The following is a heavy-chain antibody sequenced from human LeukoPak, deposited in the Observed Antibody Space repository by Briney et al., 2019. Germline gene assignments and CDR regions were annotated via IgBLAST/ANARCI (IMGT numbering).Heavy chain of an antibody. Sequence: GASVKVSCKASGYTFTGFYIHWVRQAPGQGLEWMGWIALNSGGTNYAQKFQGRVTMTTDTSTSTAYMELRSLRSDDTAVYYCARGQITPYYDSNDYFDYWGQGTLVTVSS. CDR1: GYTFTGFY. CDR3: ARGQITPYYDSNDYFDY. CDR2: IALNSGGT. J-gene: IGHJ4*02. V-gene: IGHV1-2*02. D-gene: IGHD3-22*01.